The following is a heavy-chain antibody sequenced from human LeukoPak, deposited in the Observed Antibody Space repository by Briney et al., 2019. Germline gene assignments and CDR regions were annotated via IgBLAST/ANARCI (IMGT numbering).Heavy chain of an antibody. CDR2: INHSGST. CDR3: ARERYYDSSGYSA. D-gene: IGHD3-22*01. CDR1: GGSFSGYY. J-gene: IGHJ4*02. Sequence: PSETLSLTCAVYGGSFSGYYWSWIRQPPGKGLEWIGEINHSGSTNYNPSLKSRVTISVDTSKNQFSLKLSSVIAADRAVYYCARERYYDSSGYSAWGQGTLVTVSS. V-gene: IGHV4-34*01.